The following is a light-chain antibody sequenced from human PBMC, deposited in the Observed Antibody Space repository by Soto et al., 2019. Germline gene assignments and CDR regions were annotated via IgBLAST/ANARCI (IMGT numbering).Light chain of an antibody. CDR2: GAS. CDR3: QQYDDSWT. V-gene: IGKV3-20*01. CDR1: QSVSSY. Sequence: EIVLTQSPATLSLSPGERATLSCRASQSVSSYLAWYQQKPGQAPRLLIYGASSRATGVPARFSGSGSGTDFTLTISRLEPEDFGVYYCQQYDDSWTFGQGTKVDIK. J-gene: IGKJ1*01.